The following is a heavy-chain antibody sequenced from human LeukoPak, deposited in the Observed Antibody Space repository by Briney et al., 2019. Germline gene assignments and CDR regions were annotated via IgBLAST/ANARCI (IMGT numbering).Heavy chain of an antibody. Sequence: RSLRLSCAASGFTFSSYGMHWVRQAPGKGLEWVAVISYDGSNKYYADSVKGRFTPSRDNSKNTLYLQMNSLRAEDTAVYYCARDSPGFTIFGVVIPTPWGQGTLVTVSS. CDR1: GFTFSSYG. CDR3: ARDSPGFTIFGVVIPTP. D-gene: IGHD3-3*01. V-gene: IGHV3-30*03. CDR2: ISYDGSNK. J-gene: IGHJ5*02.